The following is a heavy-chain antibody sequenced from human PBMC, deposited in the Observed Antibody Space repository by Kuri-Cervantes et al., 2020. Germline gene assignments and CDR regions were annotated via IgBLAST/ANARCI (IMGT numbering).Heavy chain of an antibody. D-gene: IGHD6-13*01. CDR1: GYTFTSYG. CDR3: ARGAGKAAAGAYYFDY. CDR2: IIPVFGTA. V-gene: IGHV1-69*13. Sequence: SVKVSCKASGYTFTSYGISWVRQAPGQGPEWMGGIIPVFGTANYAQQFQGKVTITADESTSTAYMELSSLRSEDTAVYYCARGAGKAAAGAYYFDYWGQGTLVTVSS. J-gene: IGHJ4*02.